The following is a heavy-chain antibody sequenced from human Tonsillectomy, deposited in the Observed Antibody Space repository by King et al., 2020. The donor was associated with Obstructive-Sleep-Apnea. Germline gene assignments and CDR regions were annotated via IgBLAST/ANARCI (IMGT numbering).Heavy chain of an antibody. Sequence: VQLVESGGGLVQPGGSLRLSCAASGFTFSDYWMTWVRQAPGKGPEWVVTIKRDETQKFYGDSVKGRFTISRENAKSSLYLQMNSLRVEETALYYCARDVSGILDSWGQGTLVIVSS. CDR2: IKRDETQK. V-gene: IGHV3-7*03. CDR3: ARDVSGILDS. D-gene: IGHD6-25*01. J-gene: IGHJ4*02. CDR1: GFTFSDYW.